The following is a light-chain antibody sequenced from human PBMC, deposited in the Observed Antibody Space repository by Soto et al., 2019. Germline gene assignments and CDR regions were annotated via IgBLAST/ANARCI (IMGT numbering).Light chain of an antibody. CDR3: AAGDDSLNGWV. CDR1: SSNIGSNI. CDR2: TNN. V-gene: IGLV1-44*01. Sequence: QSVLTQPPSTSGTPGQRVTISCSGSSSNIGSNIVNWFQLLPGTAPKLLISTNNQRPSGVPDRFSGSKSGTSASLAISGLQSEDEADYYCAAGDDSLNGWVFGGGTKLTVL. J-gene: IGLJ3*02.